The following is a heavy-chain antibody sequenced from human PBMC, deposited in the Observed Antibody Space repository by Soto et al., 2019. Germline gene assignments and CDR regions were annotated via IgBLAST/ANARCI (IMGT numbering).Heavy chain of an antibody. Sequence: PSETLSLTCAVYGGFVSSSSYYWSWTRQPPGKGLEWIGYIYYSGSTNYKPSLKSRVTISVDTSKNQFSLKLSSVTAADTAVYYCASTKYFDWFPFDYWGQGTLVTAPQ. CDR3: ASTKYFDWFPFDY. D-gene: IGHD3-9*01. J-gene: IGHJ4*02. CDR2: IYYSGST. CDR1: GGFVSSSSYY. V-gene: IGHV4-61*01.